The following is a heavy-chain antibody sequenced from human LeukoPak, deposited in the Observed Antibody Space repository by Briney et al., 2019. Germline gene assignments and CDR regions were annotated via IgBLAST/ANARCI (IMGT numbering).Heavy chain of an antibody. CDR2: ISGSGGST. CDR3: AKGFRWADFDY. V-gene: IGHV3-23*01. Sequence: GGSLRLSCAASGFTFSTYSMNWVRQAPGKGLEWVSAISGSGGSTYYADSVKGRFTISRDNSKNTLYLQMNSLRAEDTAVYYCAKGFRWADFDYWGQGTLVTVSS. CDR1: GFTFSTYS. J-gene: IGHJ4*02. D-gene: IGHD4-23*01.